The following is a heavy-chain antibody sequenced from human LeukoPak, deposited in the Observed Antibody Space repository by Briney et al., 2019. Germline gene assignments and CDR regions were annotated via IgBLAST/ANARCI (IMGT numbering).Heavy chain of an antibody. Sequence: GGSLRLSCAASGFTFGNSWVHWVRQAPGKGLVWVSLINADGSTTTYADSVKGRFTISRDNARNTVYLQMNSLRAEDTAVYYCARVRVASSYGMDVWGQGTTVTVSS. J-gene: IGHJ6*02. CDR2: INADGSTT. V-gene: IGHV3-74*01. CDR1: GFTFGNSW. D-gene: IGHD2-21*01. CDR3: ARVRVASSYGMDV.